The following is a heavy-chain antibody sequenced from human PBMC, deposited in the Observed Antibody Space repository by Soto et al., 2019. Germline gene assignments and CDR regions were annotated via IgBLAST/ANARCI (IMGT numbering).Heavy chain of an antibody. V-gene: IGHV3-21*01. J-gene: IGHJ4*02. CDR1: GFTFSSYS. Sequence: GGSLRLSCAASGFTFSSYSMNWVRQAPGKGLEWVSSISSSSYIYYADSVKGRFTISRDNAKNSLYLQMNSLRAEDTAVYYCARDRSDSSGWFYFDYWGQGTLVTVSS. CDR3: ARDRSDSSGWFYFDY. CDR2: ISSSSYI. D-gene: IGHD6-19*01.